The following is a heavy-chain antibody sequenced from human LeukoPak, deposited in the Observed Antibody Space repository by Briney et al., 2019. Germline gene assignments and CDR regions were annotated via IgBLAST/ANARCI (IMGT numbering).Heavy chain of an antibody. J-gene: IGHJ4*02. CDR3: ARASSGLDY. D-gene: IGHD3-22*01. CDR1: GFTFSSYD. Sequence: PGRSLRLSCAASGFTFSSYDMHWVRQPTGKGLEWVSAIGSLGDTYYSGSVKGRFTISRENAKNSLYLQMNSLRAGDTAIYYCARASSGLDYWGQGSLVTVSS. CDR2: IGSLGDT. V-gene: IGHV3-13*01.